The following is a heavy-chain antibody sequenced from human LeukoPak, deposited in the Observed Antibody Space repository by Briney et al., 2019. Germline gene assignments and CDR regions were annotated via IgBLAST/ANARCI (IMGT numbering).Heavy chain of an antibody. D-gene: IGHD5-18*01. V-gene: IGHV3-48*03. Sequence: GESLRLSCAASGFTFSSYEMNWVRQAPGKGLGWVSYISSSGSTIYYADSVKGRFTISRDNAKNSLYRQMNSLRAEDTAVYYCARGGYSYGSDLHYWGQGTLVTVSS. CDR2: ISSSGSTI. J-gene: IGHJ4*02. CDR1: GFTFSSYE. CDR3: ARGGYSYGSDLHY.